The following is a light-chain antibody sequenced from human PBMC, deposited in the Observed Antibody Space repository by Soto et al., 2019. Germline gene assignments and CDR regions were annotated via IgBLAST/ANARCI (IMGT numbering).Light chain of an antibody. CDR2: EVS. V-gene: IGLV2-14*01. Sequence: QSVLTQPASVSGSPGQSITLSCTGSSSDIGGYNYVSWYQQHPGKAPKLMIYEVSNRPSGISNRFSGSKSGNTASLTISGLQADDEGDYYCSSYTTSSTVGVVFGGGTKLTVL. CDR1: SSDIGGYNY. CDR3: SSYTTSSTVGVV. J-gene: IGLJ2*01.